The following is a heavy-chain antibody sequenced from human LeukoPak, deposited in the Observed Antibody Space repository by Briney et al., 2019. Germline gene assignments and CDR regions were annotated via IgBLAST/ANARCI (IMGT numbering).Heavy chain of an antibody. CDR2: FNPNSGGT. CDR1: GYTFTGYY. V-gene: IGHV1-2*02. Sequence: ASVKVSCKASGYTFTGYYMHWVRQAPGQGLEWMGWFNPNSGGTNYAQKFQGRVTMTRDTSISTAYMELSRLRSDDTAVYYCARDLVPGDFWSGYYLPDYWGQGTLVTVSS. D-gene: IGHD3-3*01. J-gene: IGHJ4*02. CDR3: ARDLVPGDFWSGYYLPDY.